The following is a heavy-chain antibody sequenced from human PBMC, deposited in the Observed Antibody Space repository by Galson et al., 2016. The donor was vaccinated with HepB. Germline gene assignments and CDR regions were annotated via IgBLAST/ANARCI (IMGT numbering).Heavy chain of an antibody. J-gene: IGHJ3*02. Sequence: SVKVSCKASGYTATSHAMHWVRQAPGQRLEWMGWINVGNGNTKYSEKFQGRVTITRDTSASTVYMELSSLRSEDTAVYYCAREHDIWTSYAFDIWGQGTMITVSS. D-gene: IGHD3/OR15-3a*01. CDR3: AREHDIWTSYAFDI. CDR2: INVGNGNT. CDR1: GYTATSHA. V-gene: IGHV1-3*01.